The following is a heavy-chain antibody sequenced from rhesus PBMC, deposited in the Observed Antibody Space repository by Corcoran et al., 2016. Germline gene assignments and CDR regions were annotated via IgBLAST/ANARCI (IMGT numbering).Heavy chain of an antibody. CDR2: VSGNSDST. V-gene: IGHV4-147*01. Sequence: QVQLQESGPGLVKPSETLALTCAVSGVSLYGNYWPCIRQPPGKGLEWIGYVSGNSDSTSYNPSLRGRITISKDTSQNQFSLMLTSVTAADTAIYYCARDAISLDVWGRGVLVTVSS. J-gene: IGHJ5-2*02. CDR1: GVSLYGNY. CDR3: ARDAISLDV.